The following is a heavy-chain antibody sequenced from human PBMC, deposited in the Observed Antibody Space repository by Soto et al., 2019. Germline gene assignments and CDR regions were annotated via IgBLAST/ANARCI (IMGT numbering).Heavy chain of an antibody. J-gene: IGHJ4*02. CDR2: INSDESTT. V-gene: IGHV3-74*01. D-gene: IGHD2-21*02. CDR3: GRVQGGNSPFDY. Sequence: GGSLRLSCAASGFTFSTYWMHWVRQAPGKGLVWVSRINSDESTTTYADSVKGRFTISRDNAKNTLYLQMNSLRAEDTAVYYCGRVQGGNSPFDYWGQGTLVTVSS. CDR1: GFTFSTYW.